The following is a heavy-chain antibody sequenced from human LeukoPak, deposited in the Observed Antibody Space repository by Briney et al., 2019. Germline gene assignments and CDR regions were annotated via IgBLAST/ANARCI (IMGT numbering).Heavy chain of an antibody. Sequence: GGSLRLSCAASGFTFSSYGMHWVRQAPGKGLEWVAVIWYDGSNKYYADSVKGRFTISRDNSKNTLYLQMNSLRAEDTAVYYCARTAARAYYFDYWGQGTLVTVSS. V-gene: IGHV3-33*01. CDR2: IWYDGSNK. J-gene: IGHJ4*02. CDR1: GFTFSSYG. CDR3: ARTAARAYYFDY. D-gene: IGHD2-2*01.